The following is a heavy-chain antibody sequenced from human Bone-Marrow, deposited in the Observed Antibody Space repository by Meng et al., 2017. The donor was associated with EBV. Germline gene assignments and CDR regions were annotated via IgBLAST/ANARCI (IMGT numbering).Heavy chain of an antibody. CDR2: INHSGST. J-gene: IGHJ4*02. CDR3: ARTSGIAAAGANDLDY. V-gene: IGHV4-34*01. Sequence: QVQLQQWGAXLLKPXXXLSLTCAXYGGSFSGYYWSWIRQPPGKGLEWIGEINHSGSTNYNPSLKSRVTISVDTSKNQFSLKLSSVTAADTAVYYCARTSGIAAAGANDLDYWGQGTLVTVSS. D-gene: IGHD6-13*01. CDR1: GGSFSGYY.